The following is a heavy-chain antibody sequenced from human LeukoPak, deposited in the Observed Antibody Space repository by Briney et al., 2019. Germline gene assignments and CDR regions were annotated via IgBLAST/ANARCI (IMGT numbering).Heavy chain of an antibody. CDR2: IFGGGNT. Sequence: GGSLRLTWAASGFTVRSNYMNCVREAPGKGLGWVSVIFGGGNTYSADPVTSRFTISSDNSTITVYLQMNSLRADDTAVYYCARGDWGYTYGYTIWGQGTLVTVSS. D-gene: IGHD5-18*01. V-gene: IGHV3-53*01. CDR3: ARGDWGYTYGYTI. CDR1: GFTVRSNY. J-gene: IGHJ4*02.